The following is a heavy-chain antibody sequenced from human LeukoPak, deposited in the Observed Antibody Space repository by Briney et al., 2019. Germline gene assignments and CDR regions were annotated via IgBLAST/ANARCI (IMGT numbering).Heavy chain of an antibody. V-gene: IGHV3-30*18. CDR1: GFTFSSYG. D-gene: IGHD6-13*01. Sequence: PGGSLRLSCAASGFTFSSYGMHWVRQAPGKGLEWVAVISYDGSNKYYADSVKGRFTISRDNSKNTLYQQMNSLRAEDTAVYYCAKGTRYSSSWLDYWGQGTLVTVSS. J-gene: IGHJ4*02. CDR3: AKGTRYSSSWLDY. CDR2: ISYDGSNK.